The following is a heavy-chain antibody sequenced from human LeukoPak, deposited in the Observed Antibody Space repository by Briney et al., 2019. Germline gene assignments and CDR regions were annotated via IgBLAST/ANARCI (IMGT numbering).Heavy chain of an antibody. D-gene: IGHD4-11*01. Sequence: SVKVSCKASGFTFTSSAVQWVRQARGQRLEWIGWIVVGSGNTNYAQKFQERVTITRDMSTSTAYMELSSLRSEDTAVYYCAADYPPYSTRGGYWGQGTLVTVSS. J-gene: IGHJ4*02. CDR1: GFTFTSSA. CDR2: IVVGSGNT. V-gene: IGHV1-58*01. CDR3: AADYPPYSTRGGY.